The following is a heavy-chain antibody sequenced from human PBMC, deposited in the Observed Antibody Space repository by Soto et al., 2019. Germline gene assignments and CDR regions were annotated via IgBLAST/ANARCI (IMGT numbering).Heavy chain of an antibody. J-gene: IGHJ5*02. CDR2: GSA. D-gene: IGHD2-15*01. Sequence: QVQLVQSGAEVKKPGSSVRVSCKASGGTFSIYTISWVRQAPGQGLEWMGGSANSAQKFQCRLTVTADESTSTVYLELSRLTSEDTAIYYCAREGPPDIAWFDPWGQGTLVSVSS. V-gene: IGHV1-69*01. CDR3: AREGPPDIAWFDP. CDR1: GGTFSIYT.